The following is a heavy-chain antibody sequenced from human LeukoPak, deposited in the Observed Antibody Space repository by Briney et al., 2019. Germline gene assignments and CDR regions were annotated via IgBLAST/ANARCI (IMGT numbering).Heavy chain of an antibody. V-gene: IGHV1-2*02. D-gene: IGHD3-22*01. CDR3: ARYYYDSTGLPN. Sequence: ASVKVSCKASGYTFTSYYMHWVRQAPGQGLEWMGWINPNSGGTNYAQKFQGRVTMTRDTSISTAYMELSRLRSDDTAVYYCARYYYDSTGLPNWGQGTLVTVSS. CDR2: INPNSGGT. CDR1: GYTFTSYY. J-gene: IGHJ4*02.